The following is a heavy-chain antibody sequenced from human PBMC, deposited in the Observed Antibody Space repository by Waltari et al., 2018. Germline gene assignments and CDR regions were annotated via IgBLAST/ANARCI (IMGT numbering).Heavy chain of an antibody. CDR1: GASISRYY. V-gene: IGHV4-59*01. Sequence: QVQLQESGPGLVTPSEPLSLTCTVSGASISRYYWSWIRQPPGKGLEWIGYIYYSGSTNYNPSLKSRVTISVDTSKNQFSLKLSSVTAADTAVYYCASDSGSEFDYWGQGTLVTVSS. CDR2: IYYSGST. J-gene: IGHJ4*02. D-gene: IGHD1-26*01. CDR3: ASDSGSEFDY.